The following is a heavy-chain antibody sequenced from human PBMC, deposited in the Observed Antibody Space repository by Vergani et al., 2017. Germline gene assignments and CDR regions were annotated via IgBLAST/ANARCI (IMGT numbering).Heavy chain of an antibody. Sequence: QVQLVQSGAEVKKPGASVKVSCKASGYTFTSYYMHWVRQAPGQGLEWMGWISAYNGNTNYAQKLQGRVTMTTDTSTSTAYMELRSLRSDDTAVYYCARDQQQLVLGWFDPWGQGTLVTVSS. CDR1: GYTFTSYY. V-gene: IGHV1-18*04. CDR3: ARDQQQLVLGWFDP. D-gene: IGHD6-13*01. CDR2: ISAYNGNT. J-gene: IGHJ5*02.